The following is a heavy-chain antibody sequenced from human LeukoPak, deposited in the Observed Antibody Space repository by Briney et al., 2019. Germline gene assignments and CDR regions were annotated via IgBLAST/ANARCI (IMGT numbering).Heavy chain of an antibody. D-gene: IGHD1-7*01. Sequence: GRSLRLSCAASGFTFSSYAMHWVRQAPGKGLEWVAVISYDGSNKYYADSVKGRFTISRDNSKNTLYLQMNSLRDEDTAVYYCAREMGTTSDSWGQGTLVTVSS. CDR3: AREMGTTSDS. CDR1: GFTFSSYA. J-gene: IGHJ4*02. V-gene: IGHV3-30-3*01. CDR2: ISYDGSNK.